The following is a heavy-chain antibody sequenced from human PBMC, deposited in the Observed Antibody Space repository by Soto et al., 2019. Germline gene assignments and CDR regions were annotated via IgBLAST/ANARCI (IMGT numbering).Heavy chain of an antibody. CDR1: AGSFSGYY. J-gene: IGHJ4*02. CDR3: ARGALGIAVAGKAFDY. D-gene: IGHD6-19*01. Sequence: SETLALTCAVYAGSFSGYYWSWIRQPPGKGLEWIGAINHSRSTNYNPSLKSRVTISVDTSKNQFSLKLSSVTAADTAVYYCARGALGIAVAGKAFDYWGQGTLVTVSS. V-gene: IGHV4-34*01. CDR2: INHSRST.